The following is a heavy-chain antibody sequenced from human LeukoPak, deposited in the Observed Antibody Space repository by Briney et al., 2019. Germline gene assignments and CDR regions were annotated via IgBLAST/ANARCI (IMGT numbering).Heavy chain of an antibody. D-gene: IGHD4-17*01. CDR3: ARYRDYRRRFPDY. Sequence: PSETLSLTCTVSGGSISSYYWSWIRQPPGKGLEWIGYIYYSGSTNYNPSLKSRVTISVDTSKNQFSLKLSSVTAADTAVYYCARYRDYRRRFPDYWSQGTLVTVSS. V-gene: IGHV4-59*01. CDR2: IYYSGST. CDR1: GGSISSYY. J-gene: IGHJ4*02.